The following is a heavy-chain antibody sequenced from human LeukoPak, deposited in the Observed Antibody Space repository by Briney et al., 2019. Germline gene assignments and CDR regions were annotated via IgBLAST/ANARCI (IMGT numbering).Heavy chain of an antibody. CDR1: GDSFSSSTAA. V-gene: IGHV6-1*01. CDR3: ARDAYIANYYRFDY. Sequence: SQTLSLTCAISGDSFSSSTAAWNWLRQSPSRGLEWLGRTYYRSKWYSDYAVSVKGRITINADPSKNQFSLQLNSVTPEDTAVYYCARDAYIANYYRFDYWGQGTLVTVSS. D-gene: IGHD4/OR15-4a*01. CDR2: TYYRSKWYS. J-gene: IGHJ4*02.